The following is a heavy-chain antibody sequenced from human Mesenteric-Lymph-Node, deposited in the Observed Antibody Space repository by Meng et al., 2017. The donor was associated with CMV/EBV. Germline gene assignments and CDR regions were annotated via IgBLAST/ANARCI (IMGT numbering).Heavy chain of an antibody. CDR2: LSNYYGTT. J-gene: IGHJ4*02. CDR1: GYTFTSYG. V-gene: IGHV1-18*04. D-gene: IGHD4-17*01. CDR3: ARPGYGVNKSDY. Sequence: SCKTSGYTFTSYGIAWVRQAPGQGLEWMGWLSNYYGTTNYAQKLQGRVTLTANTSTSTAYMELRSLRSDDTAVYYCARPGYGVNKSDYWGQGTLVTVSS.